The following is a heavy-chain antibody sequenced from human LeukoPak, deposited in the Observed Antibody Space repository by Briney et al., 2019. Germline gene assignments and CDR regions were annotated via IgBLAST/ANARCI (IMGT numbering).Heavy chain of an antibody. V-gene: IGHV3-9*01. CDR1: GFTFDDYA. Sequence: GGSLRLSCAASGFTFDDYAMHWVRQAPGKGLEWVSGISWNSGSIGYADSVKGRFTISRDNAKNSLYLQMNSLRADDTAMYYCARGDFISSRDYLFFFDYWGQGSLVTASS. CDR2: ISWNSGSI. D-gene: IGHD3-16*01. J-gene: IGHJ4*01. CDR3: ARGDFISSRDYLFFFDY.